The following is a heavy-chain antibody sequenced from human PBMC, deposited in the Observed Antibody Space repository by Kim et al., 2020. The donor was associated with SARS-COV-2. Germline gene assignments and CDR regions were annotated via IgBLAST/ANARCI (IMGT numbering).Heavy chain of an antibody. CDR2: IKQDGSEK. J-gene: IGHJ4*02. Sequence: GGSLRLSCAASGFTFSSYWMSWVRQAPGKGLEWVANIKQDGSEKYYVDSVKGRFTISRDNAKNSLYLQMNSLRAEDTAVYYCARDAPYYDSSGYYATIDYWGQGTLVTVSS. CDR3: ARDAPYYDSSGYYATIDY. V-gene: IGHV3-7*03. D-gene: IGHD3-22*01. CDR1: GFTFSSYW.